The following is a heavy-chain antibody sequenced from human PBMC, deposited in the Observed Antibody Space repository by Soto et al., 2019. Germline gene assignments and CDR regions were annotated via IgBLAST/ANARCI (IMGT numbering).Heavy chain of an antibody. CDR3: ARENTAMVTAFDI. CDR2: IWYDGSNK. Sequence: GGSLSLSCAPSGFTFISYAMHWSRQAPGKGLGWVAVIWYDGSNKYYADSVKGRFTISRDNSKNTLYLQMNSLRAEDTAVYYCARENTAMVTAFDIWGQGTMVTVSS. V-gene: IGHV3-33*08. D-gene: IGHD5-18*01. CDR1: GFTFISYA. J-gene: IGHJ3*02.